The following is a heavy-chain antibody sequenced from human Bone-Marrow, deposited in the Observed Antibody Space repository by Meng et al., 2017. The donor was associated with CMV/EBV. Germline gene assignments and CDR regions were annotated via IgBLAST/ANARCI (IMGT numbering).Heavy chain of an antibody. CDR3: ARDRPPPLVVPAAIRLYYYYGMDV. J-gene: IGHJ6*02. CDR1: GFTFSSYS. V-gene: IGHV3-21*01. Sequence: ESLKISCAASGFTFSSYSMNWVRQAPGKGLEWVSSISSSSYIYYADSVKGRFTISRDNAKNSLYLQMNSLRAEDTAVYYCARDRPPPLVVPAAIRLYYYYGMDVWGQGTTVTVSS. D-gene: IGHD2-2*02. CDR2: ISSSSYI.